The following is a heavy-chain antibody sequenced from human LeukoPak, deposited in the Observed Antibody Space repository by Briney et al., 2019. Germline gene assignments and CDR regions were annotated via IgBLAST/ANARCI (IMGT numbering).Heavy chain of an antibody. CDR1: GFTFSSYG. Sequence: PGRSLRLSCAASGFTFSSYGMHWVRQAPGKVLEWVAIISYDGSNKYYADSVKGRFTISRHNSKNTLYLQKDSLRVEDTAVYCCAKDLYFRSSWHFDYWGQGTLVIVSS. CDR3: AKDLYFRSSWHFDY. J-gene: IGHJ4*02. V-gene: IGHV3-30*18. CDR2: ISYDGSNK. D-gene: IGHD6-13*01.